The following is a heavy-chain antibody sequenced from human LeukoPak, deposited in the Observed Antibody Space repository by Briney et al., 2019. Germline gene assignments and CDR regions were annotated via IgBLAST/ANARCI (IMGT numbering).Heavy chain of an antibody. CDR2: IYTSGST. V-gene: IGHV4-4*07. CDR1: GGSISSYY. CDR3: ARVLKYGSGSYYSPYYYYGMDV. Sequence: SETLSLTCTVSGGSISSYYWSWIRQPAGKGLEWIGRIYTSGSTNYNPSLKSRVTMSVDTSKNQFSLKLSSVTAADTAVYYCARVLKYGSGSYYSPYYYYGMDVWGQGTTVTVSS. D-gene: IGHD3-10*01. J-gene: IGHJ6*02.